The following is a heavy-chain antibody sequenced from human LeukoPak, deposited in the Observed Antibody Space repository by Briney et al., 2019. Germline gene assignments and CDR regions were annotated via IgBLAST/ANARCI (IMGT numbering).Heavy chain of an antibody. CDR3: ARDPGSSAFDL. D-gene: IGHD1-14*01. CDR1: GLSFSSYW. V-gene: IGHV3-7*01. J-gene: IGHJ4*02. Sequence: GGSLRLSCAASGLSFSSYWMSWVRKTPENGLEFVGNIDRDGGVRNYMDSLKGRCTISRDNGKKSLYLEINSLRADDTAVYYCARDPGSSAFDLWGRGALVTVSS. CDR2: IDRDGGVR.